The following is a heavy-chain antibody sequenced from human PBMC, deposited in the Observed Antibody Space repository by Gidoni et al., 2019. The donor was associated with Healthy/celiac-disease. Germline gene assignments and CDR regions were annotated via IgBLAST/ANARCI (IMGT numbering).Heavy chain of an antibody. D-gene: IGHD3-22*01. V-gene: IGHV3-33*01. J-gene: IGHJ5*02. CDR3: ARDNGGNYYDSSGYYLNWFDP. CDR2: IWYDGSNK. CDR1: GFTFSSYG. Sequence: QVQLVESGGGVVQPGRSLRLSCAASGFTFSSYGMHWVRQAPGKGLEWGAVIWYDGSNKYYADSVKGRFTISRDNSKNTLYLQMNSLRAEDTAVYYCARDNGGNYYDSSGYYLNWFDPWGQGTLVTVSS.